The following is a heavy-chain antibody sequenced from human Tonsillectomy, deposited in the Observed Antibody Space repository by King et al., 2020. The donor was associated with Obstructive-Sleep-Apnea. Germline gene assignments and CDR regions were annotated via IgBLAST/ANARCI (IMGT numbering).Heavy chain of an antibody. CDR3: ARAGSMDYYGSGSYYKFGY. J-gene: IGHJ4*02. V-gene: IGHV4-39*07. CDR1: GGSISSSSYY. Sequence: VQLQESGPGLVKPSETLSLTCTVSGGSISSSSYYWGWIRQPPGKGLEWIGSIYYSGSTYYNPSLKSRVTISVDTSKNQFSLKLSSVTAADTAVYYCARAGSMDYYGSGSYYKFGYWGQGTPVTVSS. CDR2: IYYSGST. D-gene: IGHD3-10*01.